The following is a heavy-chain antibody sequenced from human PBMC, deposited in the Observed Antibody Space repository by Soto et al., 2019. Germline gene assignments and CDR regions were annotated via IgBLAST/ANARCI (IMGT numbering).Heavy chain of an antibody. CDR2: LGGGGDT. J-gene: IGHJ4*02. CDR1: GFTFGTYT. CDR3: TKDRHPDGIWTFDF. D-gene: IGHD3-9*01. Sequence: PGGSLRLSCAASGFTFGTYTMNWVHQAPGKGLEWVSALGGGGDTHYAESVKGRFTISRDYSKNILLLQMNSLRDEDSAIYYCTKDRHPDGIWTFDFWGQGTLVTVSS. V-gene: IGHV3-23*01.